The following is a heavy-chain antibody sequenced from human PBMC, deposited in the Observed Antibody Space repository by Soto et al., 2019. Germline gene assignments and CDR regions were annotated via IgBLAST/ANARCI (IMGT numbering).Heavy chain of an antibody. CDR1: GYKFTSYW. CDR3: ARQAGQYENAFAI. D-gene: IGHD2-2*01. CDR2: VYPGDADT. Sequence: GESLKISCKASGYKFTSYWIGWVRQMPGKGLEWMGIVYPGDADTRYSPSFQGQVTMSADKSISTAFLQWSSLKASDTAMYYCARQAGQYENAFAIWGQGTMVTVSS. V-gene: IGHV5-51*01. J-gene: IGHJ3*02.